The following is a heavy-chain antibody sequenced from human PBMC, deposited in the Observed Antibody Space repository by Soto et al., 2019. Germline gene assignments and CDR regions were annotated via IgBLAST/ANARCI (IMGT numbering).Heavy chain of an antibody. D-gene: IGHD3-9*01. CDR1: GGTFSSYT. CDR2: IIPILGIA. CDR3: ARFDILTGYYGGWFDP. V-gene: IGHV1-69*02. Sequence: QVQLVQSGAEVKKPGSSVKVSCKASGGTFSSYTISWVRQAPGQGLEWMGRIIPILGIANYAQKFQGRVTITADKSTSTAYMELSSLRSEDTAVYYCARFDILTGYYGGWFDPWGQGTLVTVSS. J-gene: IGHJ5*02.